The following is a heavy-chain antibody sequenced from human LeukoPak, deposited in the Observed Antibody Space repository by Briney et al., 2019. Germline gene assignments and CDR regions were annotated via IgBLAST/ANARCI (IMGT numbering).Heavy chain of an antibody. CDR2: IYSGGST. D-gene: IGHD6-6*01. CDR3: ARVPPPLVYSSSSGAFDI. CDR1: GFTLSSYA. Sequence: GGSLRLSCAASGFTLSSYAMSWVRQAPGKGLEWVSVIYSGGSTYYADSVKGRFTISRDNSKNTLYLQTNSLRAEDTAVYYCARVPPPLVYSSSSGAFDIWGQGTMVTVSS. V-gene: IGHV3-66*01. J-gene: IGHJ3*02.